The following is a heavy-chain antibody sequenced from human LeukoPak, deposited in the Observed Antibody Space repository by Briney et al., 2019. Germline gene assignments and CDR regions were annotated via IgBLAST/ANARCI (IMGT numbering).Heavy chain of an antibody. CDR3: AREVDYYDTSDYFPLGY. J-gene: IGHJ4*02. Sequence: EASVKVSCKASGYTFTGYYMHWVRQAPGQGLEWMGWINPNSGGTNYAQKFQGRVTMTRDTSISTTYMELSRLRSDDTAVYYCAREVDYYDTSDYFPLGYRGQGTLVTVSS. V-gene: IGHV1-2*02. CDR2: INPNSGGT. CDR1: GYTFTGYY. D-gene: IGHD3-22*01.